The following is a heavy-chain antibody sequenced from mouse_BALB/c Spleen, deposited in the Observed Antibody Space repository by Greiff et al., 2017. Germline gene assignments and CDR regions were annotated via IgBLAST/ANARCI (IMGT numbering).Heavy chain of an antibody. CDR2: INSNGGST. V-gene: IGHV5-6-3*01. CDR1: GFTFSSYG. D-gene: IGHD2-4*01. J-gene: IGHJ3*01. Sequence: EVKLVESGGGLVQPGGSLKLSCAASGFTFSSYGMSWVRQTPDKRLELVATINSNGGSTYYPDSVKGRFTISRDNAKNTLYLQMSSLKSEDTAMYYCARGYDYGGFAYWGQGTLVTVSA. CDR3: ARGYDYGGFAY.